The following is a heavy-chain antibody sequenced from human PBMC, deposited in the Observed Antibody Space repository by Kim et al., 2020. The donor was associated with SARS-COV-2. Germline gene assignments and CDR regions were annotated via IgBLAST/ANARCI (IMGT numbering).Heavy chain of an antibody. J-gene: IGHJ4*02. CDR3: AKLGPRWLQRGSFDY. V-gene: IGHV3-33*06. D-gene: IGHD5-12*01. CDR2: IWYDGSNK. Sequence: GSLRLSCAASGFTFSSYAMHWVRQAPGKGLEWVAVIWYDGSNKYYADSVKGRFTISRDNSKNTLYLQMNSLRAEDTAVYYCAKLGPRWLQRGSFDYWGQGTLVTVSS. CDR1: GFTFSSYA.